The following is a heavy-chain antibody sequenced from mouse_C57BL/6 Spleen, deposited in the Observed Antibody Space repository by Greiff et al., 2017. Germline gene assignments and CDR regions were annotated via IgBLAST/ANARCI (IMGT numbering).Heavy chain of an antibody. V-gene: IGHV1-61*01. D-gene: IGHD3-2*02. CDR2: IYPSDSET. J-gene: IGHJ2*01. CDR3: AREEDSSGYGY. Sequence: QVQLQQPGAELVRPGSSVKLSCKASGYTFTSYWMDWVKQRPGQGLEWIGNIYPSDSETHYNQKFKDKATLTVDKSSSTAYMQLSSLTSEDSAVYYCAREEDSSGYGYWGQGTTLTVSS. CDR1: GYTFTSYW.